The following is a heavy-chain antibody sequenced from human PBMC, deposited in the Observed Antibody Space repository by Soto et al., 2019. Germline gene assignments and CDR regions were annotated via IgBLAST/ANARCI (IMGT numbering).Heavy chain of an antibody. D-gene: IGHD3-10*01. V-gene: IGHV4-34*01. Sequence: ETLSLTCAVYGGSFSGYYWSWIRQPPGKGLEWIGEINHSGSTNYNPSLKSRVTISVDTSKNQFSLKLSSVTAADTAVYYCARVPLNYYGSGSYAWFDPLGQGNLVTVS. CDR2: INHSGST. CDR3: ARVPLNYYGSGSYAWFDP. J-gene: IGHJ5*02. CDR1: GGSFSGYY.